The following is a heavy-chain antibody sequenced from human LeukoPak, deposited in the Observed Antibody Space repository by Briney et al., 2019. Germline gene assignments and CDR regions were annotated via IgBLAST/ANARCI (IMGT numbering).Heavy chain of an antibody. CDR3: ARAGTIDHRGYSYGPRKFDP. V-gene: IGHV4-39*07. J-gene: IGHJ5*02. CDR1: GGSISSSSYY. Sequence: SETLSLTCTVSGGSISSSSYYWGWIRQPPGKGLEWIGSIYYSGSTYYNPSLKSRVTISVDTSKNQFSLKLSSVTAADTAVYYCARAGTIDHRGYSYGPRKFDPWGQGTLVTVSS. D-gene: IGHD5-18*01. CDR2: IYYSGST.